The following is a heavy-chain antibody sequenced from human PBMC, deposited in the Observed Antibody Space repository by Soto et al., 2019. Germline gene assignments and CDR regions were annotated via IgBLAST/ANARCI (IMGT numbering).Heavy chain of an antibody. CDR1: GDSMSSSNW. J-gene: IGHJ4*02. V-gene: IGHV4-4*02. CDR2: AHHSGRT. CDR3: ARRYGGNFDY. Sequence: PSETLSLTCTVSGDSMSSSNWWNWVRQPPGKGLEWIGEAHHSGRTNYNPSLKSRVTISVDTSKNQFSLKLISVTAADTAVYYCARRYGGNFDYWGQGTLVTVSS. D-gene: IGHD3-16*01.